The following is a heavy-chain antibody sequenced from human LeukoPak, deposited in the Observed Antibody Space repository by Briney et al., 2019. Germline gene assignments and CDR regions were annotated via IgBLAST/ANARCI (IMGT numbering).Heavy chain of an antibody. J-gene: IGHJ5*02. Sequence: SETLSLTCTVSGGSISSGRYYWGWIRQPPGSKLEWVGSIYYSGSTYYNPSLKSRVTISVDTSKNQFSLKLSSVTAADTAVYYCARDGQQLVRGDWFDPWGQGTLVTVSS. V-gene: IGHV4-39*07. CDR3: ARDGQQLVRGDWFDP. CDR2: IYYSGST. D-gene: IGHD6-13*01. CDR1: GGSISSGRYY.